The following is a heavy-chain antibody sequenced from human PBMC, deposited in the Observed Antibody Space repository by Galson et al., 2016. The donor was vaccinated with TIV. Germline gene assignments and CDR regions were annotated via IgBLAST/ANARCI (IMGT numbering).Heavy chain of an antibody. CDR1: GGSTSSYY. Sequence: ETLSLTCTVSGGSTSSYYWTWIRQPPGKGLEWIGYIYHNGNTIYNPSLKSRVAISLDTSKNQFSLTLSSVTAADTALYYCAIEGSADYDWGRAHFDYWGQGTLVTVSS. J-gene: IGHJ4*02. V-gene: IGHV4-59*12. CDR2: IYHNGNT. CDR3: AIEGSADYDWGRAHFDY. D-gene: IGHD3-16*01.